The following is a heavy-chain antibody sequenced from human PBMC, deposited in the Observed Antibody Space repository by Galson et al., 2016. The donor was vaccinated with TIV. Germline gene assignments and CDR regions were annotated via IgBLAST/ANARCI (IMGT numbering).Heavy chain of an antibody. CDR1: GFPFSSYT. CDR2: KSYDGGNE. Sequence: SLRLSCAASGFPFSSYTMHWVRQAPGKGLEWVAIKSYDGGNEYYADSVNGRFTISRDNSKNTLSLQMDSLRIEDTAVYYCARDGHDFWSGGANTLDYWGQGTLVTVSS. CDR3: ARDGHDFWSGGANTLDY. J-gene: IGHJ4*02. V-gene: IGHV3-30*04. D-gene: IGHD3-3*01.